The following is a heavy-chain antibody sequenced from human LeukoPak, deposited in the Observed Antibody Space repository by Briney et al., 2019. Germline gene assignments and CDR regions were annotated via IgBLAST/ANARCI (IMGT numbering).Heavy chain of an antibody. J-gene: IGHJ4*02. CDR2: ISSSSSYI. CDR3: ASAVYYGSGSRDY. Sequence: GGPLRLSCAASGFTFSSYIMNWVRQAPGKGLEWASSISSSSSYIYYADSVKGRFTISRDNAKNSLYLQMNSLRAEDTAVYYCASAVYYGSGSRDYWGQGTLVTVSS. D-gene: IGHD3-10*01. CDR1: GFTFSSYI. V-gene: IGHV3-21*01.